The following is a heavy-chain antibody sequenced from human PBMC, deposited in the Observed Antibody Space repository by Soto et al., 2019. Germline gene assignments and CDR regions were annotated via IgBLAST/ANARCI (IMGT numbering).Heavy chain of an antibody. CDR3: ARAVPDYYDFWSGYLTYYYYYYMDV. CDR2: XXTNTGNP. D-gene: IGHD3-3*01. J-gene: IGHJ6*03. V-gene: IGHV7-4-1*01. CDR1: GYXFTSYA. Sequence: ASXKVXXKASGYXFTSYAMNWVRQAPGXGLXXXXXXXTNTGNPTYAQGFTGRFVFSLDTSVSTAYLQICSLKAEDTAVYYCARAVPDYYDFWSGYLTYYYYYYMDVWGKGTTVTVSS.